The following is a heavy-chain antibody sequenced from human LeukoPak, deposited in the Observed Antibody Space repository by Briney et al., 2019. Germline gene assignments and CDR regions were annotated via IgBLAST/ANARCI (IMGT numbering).Heavy chain of an antibody. J-gene: IGHJ4*02. V-gene: IGHV4-59*11. D-gene: IGHD1-26*01. CDR1: GDSISSQY. CDR2: VYKIVNT. Sequence: SETLSLTCTVSGDSISSQYWSWIRQPPGKGLEWIGYVYKIVNTDSIPSLKSRVTISVDPSKSRFSLKLSSVTAADTAVFYCARENSGSYREFDYWGQGTLVTVSS. CDR3: ARENSGSYREFDY.